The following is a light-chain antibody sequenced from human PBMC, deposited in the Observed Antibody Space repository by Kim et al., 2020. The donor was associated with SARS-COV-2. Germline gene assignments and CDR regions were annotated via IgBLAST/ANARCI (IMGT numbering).Light chain of an antibody. Sequence: SSELTQDPVVSVALGQTVRITCQGDSLRSYYATWYQQKPGQAPLLVIYGKNNRPSGIPDRFSGSSSGSTASLTITGAQAEDEADYYCNSRDNSDNHVLFG. CDR1: SLRSYY. CDR3: NSRDNSDNHVL. J-gene: IGLJ1*01. CDR2: GKN. V-gene: IGLV3-19*01.